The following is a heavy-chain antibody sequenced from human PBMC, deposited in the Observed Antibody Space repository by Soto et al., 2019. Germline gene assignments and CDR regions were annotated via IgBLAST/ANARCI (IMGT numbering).Heavy chain of an antibody. CDR1: GFTFSGFW. J-gene: IGHJ4*02. CDR3: AGNWNYYAF. V-gene: IGHV3-7*01. CDR2: IKPDGSER. D-gene: IGHD1-1*01. Sequence: GGSLRLSCVASGFTFSGFWMTWVRQVPGKGLEWVANIKPDGSERYYVDSVEGRFSISRDNAKNSLYLQMSSLRVEDTAIYYCAGNWNYYAFWGQGTLVTVSS.